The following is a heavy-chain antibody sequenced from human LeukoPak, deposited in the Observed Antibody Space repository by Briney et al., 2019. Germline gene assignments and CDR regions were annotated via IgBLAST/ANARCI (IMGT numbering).Heavy chain of an antibody. CDR2: IWYGGSNK. D-gene: IGHD5-18*01. CDR1: GFTFNNFG. J-gene: IGHJ4*02. V-gene: IGHV3-33*01. CDR3: ARDRGYTYGHPFDY. Sequence: GGSLRLSCEASGFTFNNFGMHWVRQAPGKGLEWVAVIWYGGSNKYYADSVKGRFTISRDNSKNTLYLQMNSLRAEDTAVYYCARDRGYTYGHPFDYWGQGTLVTVSS.